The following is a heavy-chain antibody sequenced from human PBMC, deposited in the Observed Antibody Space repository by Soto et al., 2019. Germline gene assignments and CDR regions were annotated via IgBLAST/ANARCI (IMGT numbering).Heavy chain of an antibody. Sequence: GGSLRLSCAASGFTVSSNYMIWVRQAPGKGLEWVSVIYSGGSTYYADSVKGRFTISRDNSKNTLYLQMNSLRAEDTAVYYCARGLSGYSGYDYNYFDYWGQGTLVTVSS. V-gene: IGHV3-53*01. CDR2: IYSGGST. D-gene: IGHD5-12*01. J-gene: IGHJ4*02. CDR1: GFTVSSNY. CDR3: ARGLSGYSGYDYNYFDY.